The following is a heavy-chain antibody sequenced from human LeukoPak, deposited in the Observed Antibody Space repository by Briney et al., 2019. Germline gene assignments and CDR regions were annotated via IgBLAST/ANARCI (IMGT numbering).Heavy chain of an antibody. V-gene: IGHV3-21*01. CDR3: ARARWELLGIDY. CDR1: GFTFSSYS. J-gene: IGHJ4*02. CDR2: ISSSSSYI. D-gene: IGHD1-26*01. Sequence: GGSLRLSCAASGFTFSSYSMNWVRQAPGKGLEWVSSISSSSSYIYYADSVKGRFTISRDNAKNSLYLQMNSLRAEDTAVYYCARARWELLGIDYWGQGTLVTVSS.